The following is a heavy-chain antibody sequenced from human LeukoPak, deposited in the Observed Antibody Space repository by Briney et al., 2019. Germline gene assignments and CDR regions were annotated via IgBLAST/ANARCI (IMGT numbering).Heavy chain of an antibody. V-gene: IGHV3-21*01. CDR1: GFTFSSYS. J-gene: IGHJ5*02. Sequence: GGSLRLSCAASGFTFSSYSMNWVRQAPGKGLEWVSSISSSSSYIYYADSVKGRFTISRDNAKNSLYLQMNSLRAEDTAVYYCARDPSSYYDFWSGYTGSEERWFDPWGQGTLVTVSS. CDR2: ISSSSSYI. CDR3: ARDPSSYYDFWSGYTGSEERWFDP. D-gene: IGHD3-3*01.